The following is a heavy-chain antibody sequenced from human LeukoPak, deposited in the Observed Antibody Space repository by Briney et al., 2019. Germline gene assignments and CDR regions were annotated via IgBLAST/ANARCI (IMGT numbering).Heavy chain of an antibody. Sequence: SETPSLTCAVYGGSFSDYYWSWIRQPPGKGLEWIGEISRHGSTNYNPSLKSRVTISIDTSKNQFSLNLRSVTAADTALYYCARIPGAGYSNGWYRFDPWGQGTLVTVSS. J-gene: IGHJ5*02. CDR2: ISRHGST. CDR3: ARIPGAGYSNGWYRFDP. CDR1: GGSFSDYY. D-gene: IGHD6-19*01. V-gene: IGHV4-34*01.